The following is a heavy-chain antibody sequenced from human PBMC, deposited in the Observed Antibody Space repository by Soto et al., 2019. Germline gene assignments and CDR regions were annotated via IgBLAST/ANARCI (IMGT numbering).Heavy chain of an antibody. CDR3: ARAHYYVSSRWYFDL. J-gene: IGHJ2*01. V-gene: IGHV3-21*01. CDR2: ISSSSSYI. Sequence: EVQLVESGGGLVKPGGSLRLSCAASGFTFSSYSMNWVRQAPGKGLEWVSSISSSSSYIYYADSVKGRFTISRDNAKNSLYLQMNSLRAEDTAVYYCARAHYYVSSRWYFDLWGRGTLVTVSS. CDR1: GFTFSSYS. D-gene: IGHD3-22*01.